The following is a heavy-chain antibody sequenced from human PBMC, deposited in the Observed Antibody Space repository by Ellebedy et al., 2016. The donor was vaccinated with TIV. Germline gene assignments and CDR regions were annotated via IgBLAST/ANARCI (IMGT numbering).Heavy chain of an antibody. V-gene: IGHV1-69*13. Sequence: AASVKVSCKASGGTFSSYAISWVRQVPRQGLEWMGGLIPIFATANYVQKLQGRVTMTADESTDTAFMELSSLRSEDTAVYYCARVVREDFYGSGTRFDPWGQGTLVTVSS. CDR3: ARVVREDFYGSGTRFDP. D-gene: IGHD3-10*01. CDR2: LIPIFATA. J-gene: IGHJ5*02. CDR1: GGTFSSYA.